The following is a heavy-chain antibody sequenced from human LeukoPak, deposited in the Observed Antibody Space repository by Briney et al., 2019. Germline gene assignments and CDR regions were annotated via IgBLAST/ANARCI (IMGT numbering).Heavy chain of an antibody. V-gene: IGHV3-30*02. D-gene: IGHD2-2*01. J-gene: IGHJ6*03. CDR1: GFTFSSYG. CDR3: AKDLRETRDCSSTSCPYYYYMDV. Sequence: GGSLRLSCAASGFTFSSYGMHWVRQAPGKGLEWVAFIRYDGSNKYYADSVKGRFTISRDNSKNTLYLQMNSLRAEDTAVYYCAKDLRETRDCSSTSCPYYYYMDVWGKGTTVTVSS. CDR2: IRYDGSNK.